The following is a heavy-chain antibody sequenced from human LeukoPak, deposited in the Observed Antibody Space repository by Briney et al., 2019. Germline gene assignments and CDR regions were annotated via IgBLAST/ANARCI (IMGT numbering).Heavy chain of an antibody. D-gene: IGHD2-8*01. CDR2: IYSSGST. J-gene: IGHJ4*02. CDR3: ARDRTLMVYGNGFDY. CDR1: GGSISSYY. Sequence: LSETLSLTCTVSGGSISSYYWSWIRQPAGKGLEWIGRIYSSGSTNYNPSLKSRLTMSVDTSKNQFSLKLSSVTAADTAVYYCARDRTLMVYGNGFDYWGQGTLVTVSS. V-gene: IGHV4-4*07.